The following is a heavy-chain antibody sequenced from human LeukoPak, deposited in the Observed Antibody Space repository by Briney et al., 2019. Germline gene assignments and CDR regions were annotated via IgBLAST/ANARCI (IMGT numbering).Heavy chain of an antibody. V-gene: IGHV3-23*01. D-gene: IGHD3-9*01. CDR2: VSGRDDST. J-gene: IGHJ4*02. CDR1: GFTFRNYA. Sequence: GASLRLSCAASGFTFRNYAMSWVRQAPGKGLEWVSAVSGRDDSTYYADSVKGRFTISRDNSKNTPYLQMNSLRAEDTAVYYCAKWGDYDTLTGYYDSDYWGQGTLVTVSS. CDR3: AKWGDYDTLTGYYDSDY.